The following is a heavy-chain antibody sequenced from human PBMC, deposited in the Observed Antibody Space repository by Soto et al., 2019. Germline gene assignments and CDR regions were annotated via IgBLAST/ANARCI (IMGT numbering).Heavy chain of an antibody. V-gene: IGHV3-21*01. CDR2: ISSSSYI. D-gene: IGHD3-22*01. Sequence: GGSLRLSCAASGFTFSSYSMNWVRQAPGKGLEWVSSISSSSYIYYADSVKGRFTISRDNAKNSLYLQMNSLRAEDTAVYYCARDSSPGSGYYWYYFDYWGQGTLVTV. CDR3: ARDSSPGSGYYWYYFDY. CDR1: GFTFSSYS. J-gene: IGHJ4*02.